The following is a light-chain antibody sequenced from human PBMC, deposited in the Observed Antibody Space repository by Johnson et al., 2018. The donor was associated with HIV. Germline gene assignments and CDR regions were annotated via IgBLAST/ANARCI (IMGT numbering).Light chain of an antibody. CDR2: DNN. J-gene: IGLJ1*01. CDR3: GTWDSSLSAYV. CDR1: SSNIGNNY. Sequence: QSLLTQPPSVSAAPGQKVTISCSGSSSNIGNNYVSWYQQLPGTAPKLLIYDNNKRPSGIPDRFSGSKSGTSATLGITGLQTGDEADYYCGTWDSSLSAYVFGTGTKVPGL. V-gene: IGLV1-51*01.